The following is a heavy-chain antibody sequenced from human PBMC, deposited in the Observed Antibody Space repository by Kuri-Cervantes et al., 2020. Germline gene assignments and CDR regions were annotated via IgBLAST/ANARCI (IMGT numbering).Heavy chain of an antibody. D-gene: IGHD6-19*01. CDR3: ASGSGWLTPY. J-gene: IGHJ4*02. CDR1: GFTLTSYA. CDR2: IKHDGSAK. V-gene: IGHV3-7*01. Sequence: GESLRLSCAASGFTLTSYAMTWVRQAPGKGLEWVANIKHDGSAKDYLDSVKGRFTISRDNAKNSLYLQMNSLRAEDTAVYFCASGSGWLTPYWGQGTLVTVSS.